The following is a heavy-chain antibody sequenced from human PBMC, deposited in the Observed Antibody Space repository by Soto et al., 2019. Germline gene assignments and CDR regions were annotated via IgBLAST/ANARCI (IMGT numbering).Heavy chain of an antibody. D-gene: IGHD1-26*01. Sequence: GGSLRLSCAASGFTFSSYEMNWVRQAPGKGLEWVSYISSSGSTIYYADSVKGRFTISRDNAKNSLYLQMNSLRAEDTAVYYCARDFSSGWELPSYYGMDVWGQGTTVTVSS. CDR3: ARDFSSGWELPSYYGMDV. CDR2: ISSSGSTI. CDR1: GFTFSSYE. J-gene: IGHJ6*02. V-gene: IGHV3-48*03.